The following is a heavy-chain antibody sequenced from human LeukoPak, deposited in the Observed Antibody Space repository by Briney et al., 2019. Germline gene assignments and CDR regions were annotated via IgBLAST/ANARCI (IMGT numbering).Heavy chain of an antibody. D-gene: IGHD3-10*02. CDR2: ISGSGGST. V-gene: IGHV3-23*01. CDR1: GFTFSSYT. Sequence: PGGSLRLSCAASGFTFSSYTMNWVRQAPGKGLEWVSAISGSGGSTYYADSVKGRYTISRDNSKNTLYLQMNSLSAEDTAVYYCAELGVTMIGGVWGKGTTVTISS. J-gene: IGHJ6*04. CDR3: AELGVTMIGGV.